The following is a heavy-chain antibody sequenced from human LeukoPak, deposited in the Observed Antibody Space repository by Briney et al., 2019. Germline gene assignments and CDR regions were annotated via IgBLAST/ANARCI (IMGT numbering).Heavy chain of an antibody. Sequence: GGSLTLSCPASGLNFNTYSMLWVRQSPGKGLEGVSSIISRRSYIFYADSVKGGYSISRDNAKNSQYMQMNSLSAEDTAVYYCARGIYYDSSGYLGPDWFDPWGQGTLVTVSS. CDR2: IISRRSYI. J-gene: IGHJ5*02. CDR1: GLNFNTYS. V-gene: IGHV3-21*01. D-gene: IGHD3-22*01. CDR3: ARGIYYDSSGYLGPDWFDP.